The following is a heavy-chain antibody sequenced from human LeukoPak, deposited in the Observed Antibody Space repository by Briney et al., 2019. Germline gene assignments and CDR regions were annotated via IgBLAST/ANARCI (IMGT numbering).Heavy chain of an antibody. CDR1: GGTFSGYA. CDR3: ARTEYDDFWSGHNGYFDY. J-gene: IGHJ4*02. Sequence: SVKVSCKASGGTFSGYAISWVRQAPGQGLEWMGGIIPIFGTANYAQKFQGRVTITADESTSTAYMELSSLRSEDTAVYYCARTEYDDFWSGHNGYFDYWGQGTLVTVSS. CDR2: IIPIFGTA. D-gene: IGHD3-3*01. V-gene: IGHV1-69*13.